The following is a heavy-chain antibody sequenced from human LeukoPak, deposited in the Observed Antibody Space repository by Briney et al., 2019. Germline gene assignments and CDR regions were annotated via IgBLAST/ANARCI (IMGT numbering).Heavy chain of an antibody. CDR3: ARSSSGLYYYYYGMDV. V-gene: IGHV3-7*01. CDR2: IKQDGSEK. J-gene: IGHJ6*02. D-gene: IGHD6-13*01. CDR1: GFTFSSYW. Sequence: GGSLRLSCAASGFTFSSYWMSWVRQAPGKGLEWVANIKQDGSEKYYVDSVKGRFTISRDNAKNSLYLQMNSLRAEDTAVYYCARSSSGLYYYYYGMDVWGQGTTVTVSS.